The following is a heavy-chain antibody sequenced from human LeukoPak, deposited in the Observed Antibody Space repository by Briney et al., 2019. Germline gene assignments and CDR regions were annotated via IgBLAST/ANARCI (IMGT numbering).Heavy chain of an antibody. CDR2: INPSGGST. V-gene: IGHV1-46*01. J-gene: IGHJ4*02. CDR1: GYTFTSYY. D-gene: IGHD3-22*01. CDR3: ARDQGYYDSSGLSHFDY. Sequence: ASVKVSCKASGYTFTSYYMHWVRQAPGQGLKWMGIINPSGGSTSYAQKFQGRVTMTRDTSTSTVYMELSRLRSDDTAVYYCARDQGYYDSSGLSHFDYWGQGTLVTVSS.